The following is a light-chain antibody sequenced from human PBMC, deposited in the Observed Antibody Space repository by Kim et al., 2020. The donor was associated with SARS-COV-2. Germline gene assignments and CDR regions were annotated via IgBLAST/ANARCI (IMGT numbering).Light chain of an antibody. J-gene: IGLJ3*02. CDR1: NIGTKS. Sequence: SYELTQPPSVSVAPGQTARLTCGGNNIGTKSVHWYQQKPGQAPVVVIFYDSDGPSGIPERLSGSNSGDTATLTINRVEAGDEADYYCQLWDDDSDHWVFG. CDR3: QLWDDDSDHWV. V-gene: IGLV3-21*04. CDR2: YDS.